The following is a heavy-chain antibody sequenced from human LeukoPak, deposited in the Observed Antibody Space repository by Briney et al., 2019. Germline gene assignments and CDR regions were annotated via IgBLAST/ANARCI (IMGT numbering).Heavy chain of an antibody. CDR1: GFTFSKYW. Sequence: GGSLRLSCAASGFTFSKYWMLWVRQAPGKGLESVSRINTDGTVTTYADSVRGRFTVSRDNADNTMFPQMNSVRDEDTAVYYCATKQWLAPPPDSWGQGTPVTVSS. J-gene: IGHJ4*02. D-gene: IGHD6-19*01. V-gene: IGHV3-74*01. CDR2: INTDGTVT. CDR3: ATKQWLAPPPDS.